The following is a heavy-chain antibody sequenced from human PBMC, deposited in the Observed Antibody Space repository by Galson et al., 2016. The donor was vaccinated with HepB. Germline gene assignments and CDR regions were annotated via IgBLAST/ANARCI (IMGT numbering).Heavy chain of an antibody. V-gene: IGHV3-23*01. CDR1: GFTFSSYA. J-gene: IGHJ4*02. CDR3: AKVSDHYDFLTGYYREVCFDY. D-gene: IGHD3-9*01. Sequence: LRLSCAASGFTFSSYALNWVRPAPGKGLEWVSSISDNGDTIYYADSVRGRFTISRDNSKNTLYLQMSSLRAEDTAVYFCAKVSDHYDFLTGYYREVCFDYWCQGTLVTVS. CDR2: ISDNGDTI.